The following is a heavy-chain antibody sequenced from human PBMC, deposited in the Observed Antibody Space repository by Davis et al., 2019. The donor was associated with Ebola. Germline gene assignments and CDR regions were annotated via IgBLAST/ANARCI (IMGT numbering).Heavy chain of an antibody. Sequence: GESLKISCEGSGYSFTKYWIGWLRQTPGKGLEWMGNIDPSDSYTNYSPSFQGHVTFSTDNSITTAYLQWSSLKASDTAIYYCARHDLRGFDFDYWGQGTLVTVSS. CDR3: ARHDLRGFDFDY. CDR1: GYSFTKYW. D-gene: IGHD2-21*02. V-gene: IGHV5-10-1*01. CDR2: IDPSDSYT. J-gene: IGHJ4*02.